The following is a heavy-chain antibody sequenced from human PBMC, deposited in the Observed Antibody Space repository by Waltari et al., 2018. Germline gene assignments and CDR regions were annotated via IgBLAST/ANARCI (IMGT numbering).Heavy chain of an antibody. CDR2: ISGTSATT. Sequence: EVQLLESGGGLVQPGWSLGLSCAASGFPFGSYAMTWVRQAPGKVPEWVSVISGTSATTHYADSVKGRFTISRDNSKNTLYLQMNSLRVEDTAVYYCAKDRSFMPGSWHPLDYWGQGALVTVSS. CDR3: AKDRSFMPGSWHPLDY. V-gene: IGHV3-23*01. D-gene: IGHD6-13*01. CDR1: GFPFGSYA. J-gene: IGHJ4*02.